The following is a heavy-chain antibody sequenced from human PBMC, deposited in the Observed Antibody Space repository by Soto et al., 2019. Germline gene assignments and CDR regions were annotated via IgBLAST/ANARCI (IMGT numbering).Heavy chain of an antibody. CDR2: IHHRGTP. Sequence: QVQLQQWGAGLLKPSETLSLTCAVYGASLSDSHWTWIRQPPGKGLEWIGEIHHRGTPKYNPSLKSRVTVSVDKSKNQFSLKVRSVTGADTAVYYCARVSPDSSSRYTGAFDYWGQGTPVTVSS. D-gene: IGHD6-13*01. CDR1: GASLSDSH. J-gene: IGHJ4*02. CDR3: ARVSPDSSSRYTGAFDY. V-gene: IGHV4-34*01.